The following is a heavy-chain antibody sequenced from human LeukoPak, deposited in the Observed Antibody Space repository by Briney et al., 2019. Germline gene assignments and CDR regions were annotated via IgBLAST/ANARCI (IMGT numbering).Heavy chain of an antibody. J-gene: IGHJ4*02. CDR2: IKSKTDGGTA. CDR3: ARVPTMATTYFDY. CDR1: GFNFSVPW. D-gene: IGHD5-24*01. V-gene: IGHV3-15*01. Sequence: GGSLRLSCAASGFNFSVPWMSWVRQAPGEGLEWVGRIKSKTDGGTADYAAPVTGRFTISRDDSKSTLFLQMSSLRAEDTAVYYCARVPTMATTYFDYWGQGTLVTVSS.